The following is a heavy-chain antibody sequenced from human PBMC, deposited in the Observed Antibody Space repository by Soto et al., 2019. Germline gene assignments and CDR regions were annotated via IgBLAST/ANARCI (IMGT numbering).Heavy chain of an antibody. CDR2: ISGSGGST. V-gene: IGHV3-23*01. Sequence: GGSLRLSCAASGFTFSSYAMSWVRQAPGKGLEWVSAISGSGGSTYYADSVKGRFTISRDNSKNTLYLQMNSLRAEDMAVYYCAKDSVYCSGGSCQIWYYFDYWGQGTLVTVSS. J-gene: IGHJ4*02. CDR3: AKDSVYCSGGSCQIWYYFDY. D-gene: IGHD2-15*01. CDR1: GFTFSSYA.